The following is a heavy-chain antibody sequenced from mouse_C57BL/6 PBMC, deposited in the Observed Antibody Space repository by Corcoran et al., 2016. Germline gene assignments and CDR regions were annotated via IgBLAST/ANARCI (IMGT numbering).Heavy chain of an antibody. CDR3: ARSGGYYGYFDV. J-gene: IGHJ1*03. D-gene: IGHD1-1*02. Sequence: EVQLQQSGPVLVKPGASVKMSCKASGYTFTDYYMNWVKQSHGKSLEWIGVINPYNGGTSYNRKFKGKATLTVDKSSSTAYMELNSLTSEDSAVYYCARSGGYYGYFDVWGTGTTVTVSS. CDR1: GYTFTDYY. V-gene: IGHV1-19*01. CDR2: INPYNGGT.